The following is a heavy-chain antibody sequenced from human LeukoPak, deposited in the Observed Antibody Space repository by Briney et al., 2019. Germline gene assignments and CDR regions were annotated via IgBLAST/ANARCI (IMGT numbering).Heavy chain of an antibody. V-gene: IGHV3-7*03. CDR3: AREPLSSGWYCYY. Sequence: GGSLRLSCAASGFTFSNYWMSWVRQAPGKGLEWVANIKQDGSDKYYVDSVKGRFTISRDNAKNSLYLQMNSLRAEDTAVYYCAREPLSSGWYCYYWGQGTLVTVSS. CDR2: IKQDGSDK. D-gene: IGHD6-19*01. J-gene: IGHJ4*02. CDR1: GFTFSNYW.